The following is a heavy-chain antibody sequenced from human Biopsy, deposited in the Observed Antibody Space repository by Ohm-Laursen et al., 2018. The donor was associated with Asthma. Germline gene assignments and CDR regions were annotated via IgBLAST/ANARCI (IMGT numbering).Heavy chain of an antibody. CDR2: VFWSGTT. D-gene: IGHD4-17*01. CDR1: GAYIGSRDHH. J-gene: IGHJ6*02. V-gene: IGHV4-30-4*02. Sequence: SDTLSLTCTVGGAYIGSRDHHWSWIRQSPGTGLEWTGFVFWSGTTHYNRSLERRLSISIDTTRNEFSMTLRSVTAADTAVYFCARVASYGDLYFGIDVWGPGTTVSVS. CDR3: ARVASYGDLYFGIDV.